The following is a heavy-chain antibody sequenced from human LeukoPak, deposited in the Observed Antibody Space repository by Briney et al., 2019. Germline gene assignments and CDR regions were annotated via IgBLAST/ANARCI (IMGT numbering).Heavy chain of an antibody. J-gene: IGHJ4*02. Sequence: SETLSLTCAVYGGSFSGYYWSWIRQPPGKGLEWIGEISHSGSTNYNPSLKSRVTISVDTSKNQFSLKLSSVTAADTAVYYCARVRGGRYYYDSSGYLSFDYWGQGTLVTVSS. CDR2: ISHSGST. CDR1: GGSFSGYY. V-gene: IGHV4-34*01. CDR3: ARVRGGRYYYDSSGYLSFDY. D-gene: IGHD3-22*01.